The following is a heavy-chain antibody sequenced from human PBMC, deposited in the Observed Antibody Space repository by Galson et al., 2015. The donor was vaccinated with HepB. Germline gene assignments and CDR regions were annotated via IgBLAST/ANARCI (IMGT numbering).Heavy chain of an antibody. CDR2: IFHSGIT. CDR3: ARGPKGRDYFDY. Sequence: SETLSLTCAVYGGSFSDYYWSWIRQPPGKGLEWIGEIFHSGITNYNPSLKNRVTMSVDTSKNHFSLKLTSVTVAETAVYYCARGPKGRDYFDYWSQGSLVTVSS. V-gene: IGHV4-34*12. J-gene: IGHJ4*02. CDR1: GGSFSDYY.